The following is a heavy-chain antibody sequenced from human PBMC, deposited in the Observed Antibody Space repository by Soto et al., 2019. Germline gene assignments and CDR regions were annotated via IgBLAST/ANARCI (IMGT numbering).Heavy chain of an antibody. Sequence: GASVKVSCKASGYTFTSYGISWVRQAPGQGLEWMGWISAYNGNTNYAQKLQGRVTMTTDTSTSTAYMELRSLRSDDTAVYYCARDGDVLLWFGELLRDNWFDPWGQGTLVTVSS. D-gene: IGHD3-10*01. CDR1: GYTFTSYG. CDR3: ARDGDVLLWFGELLRDNWFDP. J-gene: IGHJ5*02. CDR2: ISAYNGNT. V-gene: IGHV1-18*04.